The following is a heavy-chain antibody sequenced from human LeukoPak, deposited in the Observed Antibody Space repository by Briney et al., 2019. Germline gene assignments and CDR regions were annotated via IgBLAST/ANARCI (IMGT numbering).Heavy chain of an antibody. CDR3: ARGGNYLLCDY. J-gene: IGHJ4*02. Sequence: GGSLRLSCAASGFTFSSYSMNWVRQAPGKGLEWVSSISSSSSHIYYADSVKGRFTISRDNAKNSLYLQMNSLRAEDTAVYYCARGGNYLLCDYWGQGTLVTVSS. CDR1: GFTFSSYS. D-gene: IGHD4-23*01. V-gene: IGHV3-21*01. CDR2: ISSSSSHI.